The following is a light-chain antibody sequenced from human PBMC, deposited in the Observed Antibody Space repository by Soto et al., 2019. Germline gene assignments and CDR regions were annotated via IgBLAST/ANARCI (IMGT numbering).Light chain of an antibody. Sequence: DIQMTQSPSSLSASVGDRVPITCQASQDISNYLNWYQQKPGKAPKLLIYDASNLETGVPSRFSGSGSGTDFTFTISSLQPEDNATYYCQQYDNLPLTFGRGTKVEIK. CDR3: QQYDNLPLT. V-gene: IGKV1-33*01. CDR2: DAS. J-gene: IGKJ4*01. CDR1: QDISNY.